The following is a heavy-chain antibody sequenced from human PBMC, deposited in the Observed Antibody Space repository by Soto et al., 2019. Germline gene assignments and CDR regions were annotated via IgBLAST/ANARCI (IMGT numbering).Heavy chain of an antibody. CDR3: ARGPAYIDGWRTFDR. J-gene: IGHJ4*01. Sequence: PSETLSRTCSVSADSFTRGACYISWTRQPLGKGPEWIGYTYSTWDTKYNPALRRRVTMSEDTTNNQFSLRRYCLTDAAPAAYFCARGPAYIDGWRTFDRWGRGILVTVSS. D-gene: IGHD6-19*01. CDR1: ADSFTRGACY. V-gene: IGHV4-61*08. CDR2: TYSTWDT.